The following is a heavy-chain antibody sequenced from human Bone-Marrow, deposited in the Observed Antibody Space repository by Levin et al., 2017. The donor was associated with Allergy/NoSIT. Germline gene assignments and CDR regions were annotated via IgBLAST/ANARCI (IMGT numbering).Heavy chain of an antibody. Sequence: PGGSLRLSCAASGFTFSNYWMSWVRQAPGKGLEWVAQIKQDGSEKYYVGSVKGRFTISRDNAKNSLYLQMNSLRAEDTAVYYCARDPHRGGDYDYWGQGTLVTVSS. CDR2: IKQDGSEK. J-gene: IGHJ4*02. CDR3: ARDPHRGGDYDY. CDR1: GFTFSNYW. V-gene: IGHV3-7*04. D-gene: IGHD1-14*01.